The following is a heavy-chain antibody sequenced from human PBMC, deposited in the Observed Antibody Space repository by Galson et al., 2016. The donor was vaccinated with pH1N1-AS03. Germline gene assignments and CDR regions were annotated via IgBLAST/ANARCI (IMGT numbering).Heavy chain of an antibody. CDR3: ARDGGGHSFGYFDY. D-gene: IGHD5-18*01. CDR2: ITSSSGNM. Sequence: SLRLSCAASGFTLRSYSMNWVRQAPGKGPEWVSYITSSSGNMYYADSVKGRFSISRDNAKNSLYLQMNSLRDEDTAVYYCARDGGGHSFGYFDYWGQGTLVSVSS. V-gene: IGHV3-48*02. J-gene: IGHJ4*02. CDR1: GFTLRSYS.